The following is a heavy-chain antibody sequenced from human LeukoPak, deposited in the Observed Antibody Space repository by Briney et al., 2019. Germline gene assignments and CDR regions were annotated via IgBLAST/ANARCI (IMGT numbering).Heavy chain of an antibody. CDR3: ARQRAATIFGVVIDHFDY. V-gene: IGHV4-38-2*01. CDR1: GYSISSGYY. D-gene: IGHD3-3*01. CDR2: IYHSGST. J-gene: IGHJ4*02. Sequence: SETLSRTCAVSGYSISSGYYWGWIRQPPGKGLVWIGSIYHSGSTYYYPSLKSRVTISVDTSKDQFSLKLSSVTAADTAVYYCARQRAATIFGVVIDHFDYWGQGTLVTVSS.